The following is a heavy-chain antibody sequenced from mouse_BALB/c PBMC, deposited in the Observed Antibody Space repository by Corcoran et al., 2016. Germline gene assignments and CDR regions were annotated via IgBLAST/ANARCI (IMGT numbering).Heavy chain of an antibody. CDR1: GYTFTSYV. CDR3: AREVPGGNPFDY. D-gene: IGHD2-1*01. Sequence: EVQLQQSGPELVKPGASVKMSCKASGYTFTSYVIHWVKQKPGQGLEWIGYIYPYNDGIKYNEKFKGKATLTSDKSSSTAYMVLNSLTSEDSAVYYCAREVPGGNPFDYWGQGTTLAVSS. CDR2: IYPYNDGI. J-gene: IGHJ2*01. V-gene: IGHV1S136*01.